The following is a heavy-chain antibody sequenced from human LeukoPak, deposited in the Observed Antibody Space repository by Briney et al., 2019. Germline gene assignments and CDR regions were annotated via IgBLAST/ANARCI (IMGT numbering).Heavy chain of an antibody. J-gene: IGHJ4*02. V-gene: IGHV4-31*03. CDR2: IYYSGST. D-gene: IGHD6-13*01. CDR3: ARGLSSEQQLATQDDY. CDR1: GGSISSGGYY. Sequence: PSETLSLTCTVSGGSISSGGYYWSWIRQHPGKGLEWIGYIYYSGSTYYNPSLKSRVTISVDTSKNQFSLKLSSVTAADTAVYYCARGLSSEQQLATQDDYWGQGTLVTVSS.